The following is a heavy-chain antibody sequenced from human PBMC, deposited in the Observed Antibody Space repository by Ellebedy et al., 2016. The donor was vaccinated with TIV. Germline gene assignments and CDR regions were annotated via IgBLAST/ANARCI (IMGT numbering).Heavy chain of an antibody. V-gene: IGHV3-48*02. CDR2: ISTGSRNI. D-gene: IGHD5-18*01. CDR1: GFTFSNSN. Sequence: GGSLRLSCEASGFTFSNSNLNWVRQAPGKGLEWVSYISTGSRNIYHADSVKGRFTISRDNAKNSLYLHMNSLRDEDTAVYYCARDGAYNYDTYWYFDLWGRGTLVTVSS. J-gene: IGHJ2*01. CDR3: ARDGAYNYDTYWYFDL.